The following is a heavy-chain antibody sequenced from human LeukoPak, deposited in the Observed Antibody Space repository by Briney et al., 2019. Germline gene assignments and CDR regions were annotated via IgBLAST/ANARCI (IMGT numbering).Heavy chain of an antibody. CDR1: GGTFSSYA. CDR3: ARATYYYDSSGCSNFDY. CDR2: IIPIFGTA. V-gene: IGHV1-69*13. Sequence: ASVKVSCKASGGTFSSYAISWVRQAPGQGLEWMGGIIPIFGTANYAQKFQGRVTITADESTSTAYMELSSLRSEDTAVYYCARATYYYDSSGCSNFDYWGQGTLVTVSS. J-gene: IGHJ4*02. D-gene: IGHD3-22*01.